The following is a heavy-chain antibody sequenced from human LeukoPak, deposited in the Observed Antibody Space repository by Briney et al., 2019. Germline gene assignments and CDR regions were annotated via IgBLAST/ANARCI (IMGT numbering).Heavy chain of an antibody. CDR3: ATSHDSAGND. CDR1: GFAFSDFW. CDR2: IRHDGNAK. Sequence: GGSLRLSCAASGFAFSDFWMSWVRQAPGRGLEWVANIRHDGNAKNYVPSVRGRFTISRDNAKNSLYLQMNSLTVEDTAVYYCATSHDSAGNDWGQGTLVTVSS. V-gene: IGHV3-7*01. D-gene: IGHD2-15*01. J-gene: IGHJ4*02.